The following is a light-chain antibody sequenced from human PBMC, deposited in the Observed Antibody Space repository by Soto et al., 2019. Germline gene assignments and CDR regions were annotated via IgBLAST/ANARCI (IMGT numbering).Light chain of an antibody. Sequence: DIQMTQSPSTLSASIGDRVTITCRASQSISDWLAWYQQKPGKAPKLLIYRASNLESGVPSRFSGSGSGTEFTLTISSLQPDDFANYYCQQYNGYSRALGQGTKVEIK. CDR1: QSISDW. CDR2: RAS. CDR3: QQYNGYSRA. V-gene: IGKV1-5*03. J-gene: IGKJ1*01.